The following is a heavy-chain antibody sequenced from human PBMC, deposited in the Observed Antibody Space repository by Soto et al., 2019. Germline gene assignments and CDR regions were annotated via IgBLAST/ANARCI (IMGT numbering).Heavy chain of an antibody. V-gene: IGHV5-51*01. CDR3: AASIFYYGMDV. CDR2: IYPGDSDT. CDR1: GYTFTNYW. J-gene: IGHJ6*02. Sequence: GESLKISCKGSGYTFTNYWIGWVRQMPGKGPEWMGIIYPGDSDTKYNPPFQGQVTISADKSITTTYLQWSSLKASGTAIDYCAASIFYYGMDVWGQGTTVTVS.